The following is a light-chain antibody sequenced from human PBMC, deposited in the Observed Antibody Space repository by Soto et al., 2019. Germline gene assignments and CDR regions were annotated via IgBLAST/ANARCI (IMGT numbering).Light chain of an antibody. CDR1: SSDVGGYNY. Sequence: QSALTQPASVSGSPGQSITISCTGTSSDVGGYNYVSWYQQHPGTAPKLMIYDVSNRPSGVSNRFSGSKSGNTACLTISGLQAEDEADYYCSSYTSSSTQVFGGGTKLTVL. V-gene: IGLV2-14*01. CDR2: DVS. J-gene: IGLJ2*01. CDR3: SSYTSSSTQV.